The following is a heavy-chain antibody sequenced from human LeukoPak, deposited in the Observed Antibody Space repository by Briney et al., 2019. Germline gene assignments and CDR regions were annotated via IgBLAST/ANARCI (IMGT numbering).Heavy chain of an antibody. Sequence: SETLSLTCAVYGGSFSGYYWSWIRQPPGKGLEWIGEINYSGSTNYNPSLKSRVTISVDTSKNQFSLKLSSVTAADTAVYYCARGRNCSSTSCYLLSSGSHYYFDYWGQGTLVTVSS. CDR3: ARGRNCSSTSCYLLSSGSHYYFDY. CDR1: GGSFSGYY. J-gene: IGHJ4*02. D-gene: IGHD2-2*01. V-gene: IGHV4-34*01. CDR2: INYSGST.